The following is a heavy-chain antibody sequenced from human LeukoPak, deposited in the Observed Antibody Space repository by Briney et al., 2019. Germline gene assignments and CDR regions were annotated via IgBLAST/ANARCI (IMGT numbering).Heavy chain of an antibody. J-gene: IGHJ4*02. CDR3: ARDFFPIVDSSWYEIGY. D-gene: IGHD6-13*01. CDR1: GFPFSSYA. Sequence: QPGGSLRLSCAASGFPFSSYAMSWVRQAPWKGLDWVSTLSDSGGSSYYTDSVKGRFTISRDNSKNTLYLQMNSLRAEDTAVYYCARDFFPIVDSSWYEIGYWGQGTLVTVSS. V-gene: IGHV3-23*01. CDR2: LSDSGGSS.